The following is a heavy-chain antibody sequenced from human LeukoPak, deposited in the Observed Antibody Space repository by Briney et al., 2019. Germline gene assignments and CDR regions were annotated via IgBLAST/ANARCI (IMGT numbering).Heavy chain of an antibody. CDR1: GGSISSGDYY. CDR3: AAYDTSGDYYVSAFDL. V-gene: IGHV4-30-4*01. D-gene: IGHD3-22*01. CDR2: IYYSGTT. Sequence: SETLSLTCTVSGGSISSGDYYWNWIRQPPGKGLEWIGYIYYSGTTYYNPSLESRVTISIDTSKNQFSLKLSSVTAADTAVCFCAAYDTSGDYYVSAFDLWGRGTLVTVSS. J-gene: IGHJ3*01.